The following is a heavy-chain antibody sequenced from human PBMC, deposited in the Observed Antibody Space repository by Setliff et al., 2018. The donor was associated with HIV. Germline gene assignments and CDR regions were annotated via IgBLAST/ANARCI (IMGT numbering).Heavy chain of an antibody. V-gene: IGHV3-23*01. J-gene: IGHJ3*02. Sequence: PGGSLRLSCAASGFTFSSYTMNWVRQAPGKGLEWVSTVSGGGGSTYYADSVKGRFTISRDNSKNTLYLQMNSLGAEDTAVYYCAKCLGWLQLGSVFDIWGQGTMVTVSS. D-gene: IGHD1-1*01. CDR2: VSGGGGST. CDR3: AKCLGWLQLGSVFDI. CDR1: GFTFSSYT.